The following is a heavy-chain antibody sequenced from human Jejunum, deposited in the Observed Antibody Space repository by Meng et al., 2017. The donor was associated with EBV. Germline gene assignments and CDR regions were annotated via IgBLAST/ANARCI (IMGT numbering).Heavy chain of an antibody. CDR1: GGSITSTNW. CDR2: IYHGGGT. D-gene: IGHD3-22*01. V-gene: IGHV4-4*02. J-gene: IGHJ4*02. CDR3: AGNGYYALEY. Sequence: VHLEGSGPGLVKASGTRCLICAVSGGSITSTNWWSWVRQPPGKGLEWIGEIYHGGGTNYNPSLESRVTISVDKSKNQFSLKLNSVTVADTAVYYCAGNGYYALEYWGPGILVTVSS.